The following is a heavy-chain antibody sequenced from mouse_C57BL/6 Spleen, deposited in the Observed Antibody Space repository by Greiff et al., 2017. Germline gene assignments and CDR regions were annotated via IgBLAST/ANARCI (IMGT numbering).Heavy chain of an antibody. D-gene: IGHD1-1*01. CDR3: ARDYGSSPWFAY. Sequence: EVQGVESRGGLVKPGGSLKLSCAASGFTFSDYGMHWVRQAPEKGLEWVAYISSGSSTIYYADTVKGRFTISRDNAKNTLFLQMTSLRSEDTAMYYCARDYGSSPWFAYWGQGTLVTVSA. V-gene: IGHV5-17*01. J-gene: IGHJ3*01. CDR1: GFTFSDYG. CDR2: ISSGSSTI.